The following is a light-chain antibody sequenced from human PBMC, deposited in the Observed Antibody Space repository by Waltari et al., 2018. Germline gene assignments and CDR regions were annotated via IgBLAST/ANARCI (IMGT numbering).Light chain of an antibody. J-gene: IGKJ1*01. Sequence: DIVMTQSPDSLAVSLGERATINCKSSQSVLYSSNNKNYLAWYQQKPGQPPKLLIYWASTRESGVPDRFSGSGSGTDFTLTISSLQAEDVAVYYCHQYYEVPWTFGQGTKVEI. CDR2: WAS. V-gene: IGKV4-1*01. CDR1: QSVLYSSNNKNY. CDR3: HQYYEVPWT.